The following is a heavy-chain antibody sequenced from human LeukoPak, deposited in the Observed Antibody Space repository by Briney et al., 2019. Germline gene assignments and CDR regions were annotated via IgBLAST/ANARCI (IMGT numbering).Heavy chain of an antibody. CDR2: ISGSGGST. J-gene: IGHJ4*02. Sequence: GGSLRLSCAASGFTFSSYGMSWVRQAPGKGLEWVSAISGSGGSTYYADSVKGRFTISRDNSKNTLYLQVNSLRAEDTAVYYCAKRTLWQQLVIWGQGTLVTVSS. D-gene: IGHD6-13*01. CDR1: GFTFSSYG. V-gene: IGHV3-23*01. CDR3: AKRTLWQQLVI.